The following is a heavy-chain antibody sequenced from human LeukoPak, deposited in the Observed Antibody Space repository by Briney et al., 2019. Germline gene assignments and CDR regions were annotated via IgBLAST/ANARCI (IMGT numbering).Heavy chain of an antibody. J-gene: IGHJ5*02. Sequence: ASVKVSCKASGYTFTGYYMHWVRQAPGQGLEWMGWIDPNSGGTNYAQKFQGRVTMTRDTSLSTAYMELSRLRSDDTAVYYCARDHCSGGSCYEDSWFDPWGQGTLVTVSS. CDR2: IDPNSGGT. D-gene: IGHD2-15*01. CDR1: GYTFTGYY. CDR3: ARDHCSGGSCYEDSWFDP. V-gene: IGHV1-2*02.